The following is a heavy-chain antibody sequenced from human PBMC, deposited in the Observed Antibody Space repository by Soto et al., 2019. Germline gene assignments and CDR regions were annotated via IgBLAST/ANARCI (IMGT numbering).Heavy chain of an antibody. Sequence: GGSLRLSCAASGFTFSSYGMHWVRQAPGKGLEWVAVISYDGSNKYYADSVKGRFTISRDNSKNTLYLQMNSLRAEDTAVYYCAKGAHSGYDYVFDYWGQGTLVTVSS. CDR3: AKGAHSGYDYVFDY. V-gene: IGHV3-30*18. D-gene: IGHD5-12*01. CDR2: ISYDGSNK. CDR1: GFTFSSYG. J-gene: IGHJ4*02.